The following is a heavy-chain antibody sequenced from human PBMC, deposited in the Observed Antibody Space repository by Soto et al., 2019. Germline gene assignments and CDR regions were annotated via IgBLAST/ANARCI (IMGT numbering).Heavy chain of an antibody. D-gene: IGHD2-15*01. CDR1: GGSISSYY. V-gene: IGHV4-59*01. CDR3: ARENCSGGSCPFDY. Sequence: SETLSLTCTVSGGSISSYYWSWIRQPPGKGLEWIGYIYYSGSTNYNPSLKSRVTISVDTSKNQFSLKLSSVTAADTAVYYCARENCSGGSCPFDYWGQGTLVTVSS. CDR2: IYYSGST. J-gene: IGHJ4*02.